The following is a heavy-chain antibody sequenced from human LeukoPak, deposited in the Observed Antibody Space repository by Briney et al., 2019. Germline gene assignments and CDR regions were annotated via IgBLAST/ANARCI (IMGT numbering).Heavy chain of an antibody. CDR3: ARDQIASSGWYAEYFQH. J-gene: IGHJ1*01. Sequence: ASVKVSCKASGYTFTSYYMHWVRQAPGQGLEWMGIINPSGGSTSYAQKFQGRVTMTRDTSTSTAYMELSSLRSEDTAVYYCARDQIASSGWYAEYFQHWGQGTLVTVSS. D-gene: IGHD6-19*01. CDR1: GYTFTSYY. CDR2: INPSGGST. V-gene: IGHV1-46*01.